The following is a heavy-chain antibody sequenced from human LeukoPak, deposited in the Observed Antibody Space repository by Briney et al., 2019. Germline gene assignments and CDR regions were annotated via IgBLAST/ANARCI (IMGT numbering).Heavy chain of an antibody. J-gene: IGHJ5*02. V-gene: IGHV4-59*01. CDR2: IYYSGST. Sequence: SETLSLTCTVSGGSISSYYWSWIRQPTGKGLEWIGYIYYSGSTNYNPSLKSRVTISVDTSKNQFSLKLSSVTAADTAVYYCARDYRSTTVTHWSWFDPWGQGTLVTVSS. CDR1: GGSISSYY. CDR3: ARDYRSTTVTHWSWFDP. D-gene: IGHD4-17*01.